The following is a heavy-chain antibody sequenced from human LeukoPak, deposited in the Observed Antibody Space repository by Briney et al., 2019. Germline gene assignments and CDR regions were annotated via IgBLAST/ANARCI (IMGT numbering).Heavy chain of an antibody. Sequence: AGGSLRLSCAASGFTFSSYAMSWVRQAPGKGLEWVSAISGSGGSTYYADSVKGRFTISRDNSKNTLYLQMNSLRAEDTAVYYCARGPQTDYGDYFRAFDIWGQGTMVTVSS. V-gene: IGHV3-23*01. CDR3: ARGPQTDYGDYFRAFDI. CDR1: GFTFSSYA. D-gene: IGHD4-17*01. CDR2: ISGSGGST. J-gene: IGHJ3*02.